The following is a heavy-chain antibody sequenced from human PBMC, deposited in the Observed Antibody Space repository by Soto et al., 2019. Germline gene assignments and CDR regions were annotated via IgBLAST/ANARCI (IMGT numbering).Heavy chain of an antibody. D-gene: IGHD3-10*01. CDR3: ARGKGSMVRGVQADY. V-gene: IGHV4-30-2*01. CDR2: IYHSGST. Sequence: SEALSLTCAVSGGSISSGGYSWSWIWQPPGKGLEWIGYIYHSGSTYYNPSLKSRVTISVDRSKNQFSLKLSSVTAADTAVYYCARGKGSMVRGVQADYWGQGTLVTVSS. J-gene: IGHJ4*02. CDR1: GGSISSGGYS.